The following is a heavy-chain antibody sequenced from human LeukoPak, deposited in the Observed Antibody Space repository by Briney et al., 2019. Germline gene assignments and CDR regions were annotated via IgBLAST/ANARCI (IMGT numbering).Heavy chain of an antibody. V-gene: IGHV3-74*01. D-gene: IGHD1-14*01. Sequence: PGGSLRLSCAASGFTFSSYWMHWVRQAPRKGLVWVSRINSDGSSTSYADSVKGRFTISRDNAKNTLYLQMNSLRAEDTAVYYCASMGIIRGGGDLDWCDPWGQGTLVTVSS. CDR3: ASMGIIRGGGDLDWCDP. CDR2: INSDGSST. J-gene: IGHJ5*02. CDR1: GFTFSSYW.